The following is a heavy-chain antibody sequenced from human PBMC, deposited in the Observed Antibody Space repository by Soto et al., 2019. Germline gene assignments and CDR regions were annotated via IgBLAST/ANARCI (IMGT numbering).Heavy chain of an antibody. J-gene: IGHJ4*02. V-gene: IGHV3-23*01. D-gene: IGHD3-10*01. Sequence: EVQLLESGGGLVQPGGSLRLSCGGSGFTFNSYAMTWVRQAPGKGLEWVSAISGSGGTTYYANSVKGRFTISRDQSKDTLYLQMNRLRAEDTAIYYWAKDRHYGSGTYSDSYLDYWGQGPLVTVSS. CDR2: ISGSGGTT. CDR3: AKDRHYGSGTYSDSYLDY. CDR1: GFTFNSYA.